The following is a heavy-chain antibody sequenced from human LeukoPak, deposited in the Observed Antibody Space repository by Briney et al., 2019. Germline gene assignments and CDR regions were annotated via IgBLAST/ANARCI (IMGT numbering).Heavy chain of an antibody. V-gene: IGHV3-48*03. D-gene: IGHD6-13*01. CDR3: ARDLDDAAAGPL. CDR2: ISSSGSMI. J-gene: IGHJ4*02. CDR1: GCTFSTYE. Sequence: GGSLRLSCAASGCTFSTYEMNWVRQAPGKGLQWVSYISSSGSMIHYADSVKGRFTISRDNAKSSLYLQMIGLRADDTAIYYCARDLDDAAAGPLWGQGTLVSVSS.